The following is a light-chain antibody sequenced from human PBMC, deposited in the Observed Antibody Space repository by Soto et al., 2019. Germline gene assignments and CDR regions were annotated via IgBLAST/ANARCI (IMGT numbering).Light chain of an antibody. CDR1: QSVLYSSNNKNY. CDR2: WAS. Sequence: DIVMTQSPDSLAVSLGERATINCKSSQSVLYSSNNKNYLAWYQQKPGQPPKLLIYWASTRESGVHDRFSGSGAGTDVTLHISSLQAEDVAVYYCQQYYSTPLTFGGGTKVEIK. J-gene: IGKJ4*01. CDR3: QQYYSTPLT. V-gene: IGKV4-1*01.